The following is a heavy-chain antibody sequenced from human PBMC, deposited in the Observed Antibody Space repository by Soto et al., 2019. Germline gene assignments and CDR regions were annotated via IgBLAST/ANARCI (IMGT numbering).Heavy chain of an antibody. D-gene: IGHD3-9*01. Sequence: PSGTLSLTCTVSGGSISSYHWSWIRQPPGKGLEWIGYIYYSGSTNYTPSLKSLVTLSVDTSKNQFSLKLSSVTAADTAVYYCAWGATYYDILTGYLYYFDYWGQGAMVT. CDR1: GGSISSYH. V-gene: IGHV4-59*08. CDR3: AWGATYYDILTGYLYYFDY. J-gene: IGHJ4*02. CDR2: IYYSGST.